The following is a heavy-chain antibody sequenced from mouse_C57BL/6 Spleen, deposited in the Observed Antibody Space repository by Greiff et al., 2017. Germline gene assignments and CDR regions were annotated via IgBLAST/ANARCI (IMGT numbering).Heavy chain of an antibody. J-gene: IGHJ3*01. Sequence: EVQLMESGGGLVQPGGSMKLSCVASGFTFSNYWMNWVRQSPEKGLEWVAQIRLKSDNYATHYAESVKGRFTISRDDSKSSVYLQMNNLRAEDTGIYYCTEGTTAFAYWGQGTLVTVSA. D-gene: IGHD1-2*01. CDR3: TEGTTAFAY. CDR2: IRLKSDNYAT. CDR1: GFTFSNYW. V-gene: IGHV6-3*01.